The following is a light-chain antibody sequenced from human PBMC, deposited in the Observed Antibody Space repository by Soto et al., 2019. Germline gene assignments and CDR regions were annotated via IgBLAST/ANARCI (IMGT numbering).Light chain of an antibody. Sequence: EIVMTQSPATLSVSPGERATLSCRASQRVSSNLAWYQQKPGQAPRLLIYGASTRATGIPARFSGSGSGTEFTRTISSLQSEDFEVYYCQQSNNWPGTFGQGTKLEIK. CDR3: QQSNNWPGT. V-gene: IGKV3-15*01. J-gene: IGKJ2*01. CDR1: QRVSSN. CDR2: GAS.